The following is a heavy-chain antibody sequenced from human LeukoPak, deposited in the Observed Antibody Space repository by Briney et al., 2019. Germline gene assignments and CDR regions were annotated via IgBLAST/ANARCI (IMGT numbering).Heavy chain of an antibody. CDR3: ARTFSESYYYYGMDV. CDR2: MYYSGRT. V-gene: IGHV4-59*01. D-gene: IGHD1-26*01. Sequence: SETLSLTCTVSGGSISSYYWSWIRQPPGKGLEWIGYMYYSGRTNYNPSLKSRVTISVDTPKNQFSLKLSSVTAADTAVYYCARTFSESYYYYGMDVWGQGTTVTVSS. J-gene: IGHJ6*02. CDR1: GGSISSYY.